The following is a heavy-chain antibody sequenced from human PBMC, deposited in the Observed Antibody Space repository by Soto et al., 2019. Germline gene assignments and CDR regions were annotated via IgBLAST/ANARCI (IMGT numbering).Heavy chain of an antibody. Sequence: GGSLRLSCAASGFSFSSYSMHWVRQAPREGLVWVSRINSDGSKMVYADSVKGRFTISRDNAKNTLYLQMNSLRAEDTAAYYSATTGPYWGRGTLVTVSS. V-gene: IGHV3-74*01. J-gene: IGHJ4*02. CDR1: GFSFSSYS. CDR3: ATTGPY. CDR2: INSDGSKM.